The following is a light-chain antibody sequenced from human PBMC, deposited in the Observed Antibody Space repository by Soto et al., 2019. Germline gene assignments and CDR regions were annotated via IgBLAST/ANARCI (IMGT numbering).Light chain of an antibody. J-gene: IGLJ2*01. Sequence: QSVLTQPPSASGTPGQRVTISCSGSSSNIGINHVYWYQQLPGTAPKLLIYRNNQRPSGVPDRFSGSKSGTSASLAISGLRSEDEADYYCAAWDDSLSGVEFGGGTKLTVL. CDR3: AAWDDSLSGVE. CDR1: SSNIGINH. CDR2: RNN. V-gene: IGLV1-47*01.